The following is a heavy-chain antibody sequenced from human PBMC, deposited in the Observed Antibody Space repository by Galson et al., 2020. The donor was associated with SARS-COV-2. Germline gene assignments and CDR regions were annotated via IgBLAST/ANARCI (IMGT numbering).Heavy chain of an antibody. CDR2: IYSGGST. J-gene: IGHJ2*01. D-gene: IGHD2-2*01. V-gene: IGHV3-53*04. CDR3: ARSHRSFQGVVPAAKPNWYFDL. Sequence: GSLKISCAASGFTVSSNYMSWVRQAPGKGLEWVSVIYSGGSTYYADSVKGRFTISRHNSKNTLYLQMNSLRAEDTAVYYCARSHRSFQGVVPAAKPNWYFDLWGRGTLVTVSS. CDR1: GFTVSSNY.